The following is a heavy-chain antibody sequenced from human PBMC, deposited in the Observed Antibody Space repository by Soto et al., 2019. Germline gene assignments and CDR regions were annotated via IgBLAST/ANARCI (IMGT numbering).Heavy chain of an antibody. V-gene: IGHV4-31*03. CDR2: IYYSRST. CDR1: GGSISSGGYY. J-gene: IGHJ6*02. Sequence: QVQLQESGPGLVKPSQTLSLTCTVSGGSISSGGYYWSWIRQHPGKGLEWIGYIYYSRSTYYNPSLKSRVTITVDTSKNQFSLKLSSVTAADTAVYYSMIEGGSPHNYGMDVWGQGTTVTVSS. CDR3: MIEGGSPHNYGMDV. D-gene: IGHD3-22*01.